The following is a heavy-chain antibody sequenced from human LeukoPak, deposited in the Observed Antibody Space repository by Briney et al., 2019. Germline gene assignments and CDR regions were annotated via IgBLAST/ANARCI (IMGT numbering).Heavy chain of an antibody. Sequence: GASVKVSCRASGYAFHTYGISWLRQAPGQGLEWLGWIRPSSGNTNYAQTFQGRVTLTTDTSTSTAYMDLTSLASDDTAVYYCARDHWKIPNYFDPWGQGTLVTVSS. CDR3: ARDHWKIPNYFDP. J-gene: IGHJ5*02. CDR1: GYAFHTYG. D-gene: IGHD1-1*01. CDR2: IRPSSGNT. V-gene: IGHV1-18*01.